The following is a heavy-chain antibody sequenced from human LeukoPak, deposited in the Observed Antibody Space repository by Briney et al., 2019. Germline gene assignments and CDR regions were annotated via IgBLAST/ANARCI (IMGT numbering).Heavy chain of an antibody. Sequence: SVKVSCKASGGTFSSYAISWVRQAPGQGLEWMGRIIPIFGTANYAQKFQGRVTITTDESTSTAYMELSSLRSEDTAVYYCARIPLLGGYDEGYXGQGXXVTVS. CDR1: GGTFSSYA. D-gene: IGHD5-12*01. CDR3: ARIPLLGGYDEGY. CDR2: IIPIFGTA. V-gene: IGHV1-69*05. J-gene: IGHJ4*02.